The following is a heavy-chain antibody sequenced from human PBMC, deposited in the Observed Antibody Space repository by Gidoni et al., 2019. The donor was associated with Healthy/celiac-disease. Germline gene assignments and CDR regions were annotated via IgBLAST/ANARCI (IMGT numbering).Heavy chain of an antibody. V-gene: IGHV3-74*01. J-gene: IGHJ4*02. CDR3: ARGGDYSSGWYTY. CDR1: GFTFSSYW. D-gene: IGHD6-19*01. CDR2: INSDGSST. Sequence: EVQLVESGGGFVQPGVSLRLSCAASGFTFSSYWMHWVRQAPGKGLVWVSRINSDGSSTSYADSVKGRFTIYRDNAKNTLYLQMNSLRAEDTAVYYCARGGDYSSGWYTYWGQGTLVTVSS.